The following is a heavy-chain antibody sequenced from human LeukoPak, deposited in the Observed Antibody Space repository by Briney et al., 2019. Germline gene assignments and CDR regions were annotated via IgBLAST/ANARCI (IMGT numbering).Heavy chain of an antibody. CDR1: GGSFSGYY. CDR3: ARGDYGSGSYYNFYYYGMDV. J-gene: IGHJ6*02. D-gene: IGHD3-10*01. V-gene: IGHV4-34*01. Sequence: SETLSLTCAVYGGSFSGYYWSWIRQPPGKGLEWIGEINHSGSTNYNPSLKSRVTISVDTSKNQFSLKLSSVTAADTAVYYCARGDYGSGSYYNFYYYGMDVWGQGTTVTVSS. CDR2: INHSGST.